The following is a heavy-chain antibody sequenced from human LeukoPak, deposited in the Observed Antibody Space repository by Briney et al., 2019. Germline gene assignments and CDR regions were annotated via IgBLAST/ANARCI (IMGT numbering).Heavy chain of an antibody. CDR1: GGSISSGGYS. J-gene: IGHJ4*02. CDR3: AKGAVGKSESSGYPPHFDY. D-gene: IGHD3-22*01. CDR2: IYYSGST. V-gene: IGHV4-30-4*07. Sequence: SSQTLSLTCAVSGGSISSGGYSWSWIRQPPGKGLEWIGYIYYSGSTYYNPSLKSRVTISVDTSKNQFSLKLSSVTAADTAVYYCAKGAVGKSESSGYPPHFDYWGQGTLVTVSS.